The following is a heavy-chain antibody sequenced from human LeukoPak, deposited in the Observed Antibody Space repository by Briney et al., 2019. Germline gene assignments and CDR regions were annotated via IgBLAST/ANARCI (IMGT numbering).Heavy chain of an antibody. J-gene: IGHJ6*02. D-gene: IGHD2-15*01. CDR3: ARRGVADYYGMDV. CDR2: ISGSGGST. Sequence: GSLRLSCAASGFTFSSYAMSWVRQAPGKGLEWVSAISGSGGSTYYADSVKGRFTISRDNSKNTLYLQMNSLRAEDTAVYYCARRGVADYYGMDVWGQGTTVTVSS. V-gene: IGHV3-23*01. CDR1: GFTFSSYA.